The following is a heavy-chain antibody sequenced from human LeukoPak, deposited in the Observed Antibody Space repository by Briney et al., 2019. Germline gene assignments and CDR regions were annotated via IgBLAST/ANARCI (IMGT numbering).Heavy chain of an antibody. J-gene: IGHJ4*02. CDR3: AKEGFDSSGYYYGLDY. V-gene: IGHV3-48*04. D-gene: IGHD3-22*01. CDR2: ISSSSSTI. CDR1: GFTFSTYS. Sequence: GGSLRLSCAASGFTFSTYSMNWVRQTPGKGLEWVSYISSSSSTILYADSVKGRLTISRDNAKNSLYLQMNSLGAADTAVYYCAKEGFDSSGYYYGLDYWGQGTLVTVSS.